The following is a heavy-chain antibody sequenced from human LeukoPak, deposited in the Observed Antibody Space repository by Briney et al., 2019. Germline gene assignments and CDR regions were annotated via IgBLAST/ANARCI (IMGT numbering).Heavy chain of an antibody. CDR3: ARENGYCSGSDCYSYFDS. J-gene: IGHJ4*02. Sequence: GGSLRLSCAASGFTFSSYAMDWVRQAPGKGLEWVAYIKKTGIETYYLDSVKGRFTITRDNNRNSLFLQMYSLRAEDTAVYFCARENGYCSGSDCYSYFDSWGQGTLVTVSS. D-gene: IGHD2-15*01. V-gene: IGHV3-7*01. CDR1: GFTFSSYA. CDR2: IKKTGIET.